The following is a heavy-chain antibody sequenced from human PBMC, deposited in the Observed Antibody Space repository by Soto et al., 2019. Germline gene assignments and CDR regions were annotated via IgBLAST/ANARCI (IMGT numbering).Heavy chain of an antibody. D-gene: IGHD3-10*01. J-gene: IGHJ6*02. CDR3: ARDTARAMVRIYYGMDV. Sequence: QVQLVESGGGVVQPGGSLRLSCAASGFTFSSYGMHWVRQAPGKGLEWVAVIWYDGSNKYYADSVKGRFTISRDNSKNTLYLKMNSLRAEDTAVYYCARDTARAMVRIYYGMDVWGQGTTVTVSS. V-gene: IGHV3-33*01. CDR2: IWYDGSNK. CDR1: GFTFSSYG.